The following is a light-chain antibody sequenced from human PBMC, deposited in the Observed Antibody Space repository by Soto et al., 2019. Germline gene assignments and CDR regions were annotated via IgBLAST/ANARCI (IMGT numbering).Light chain of an antibody. CDR2: EVS. Sequence: QSALTQPPSASGSPGQSVTISCTGTSSDVGGYNYVSWYQQHPGKAPKLIISEVSKRPSGVPDRFSGYNSVNPAFLSVSVLQAEDAADYYCSSFAGNNNLVFGGGTQVTVL. V-gene: IGLV2-8*01. J-gene: IGLJ2*01. CDR3: SSFAGNNNLV. CDR1: SSDVGGYNY.